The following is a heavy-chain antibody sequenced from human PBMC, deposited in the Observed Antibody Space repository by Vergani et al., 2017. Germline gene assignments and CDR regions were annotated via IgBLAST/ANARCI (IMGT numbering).Heavy chain of an antibody. D-gene: IGHD6-19*01. CDR3: AREPRGYSSGWYVGAFDI. J-gene: IGHJ3*02. V-gene: IGHV3-66*02. CDR2: IYSGGST. Sequence: EVQLVESGGGLVQPGGSLRLSCAASGFTVSSNYMSWVRQAPGKGLEWVSVIYSGGSTYYADSVKGRFTISRDNSKNTLYLQMNSLRAEDTAVYYCAREPRGYSSGWYVGAFDIWGQGTMVTVSS. CDR1: GFTVSSNY.